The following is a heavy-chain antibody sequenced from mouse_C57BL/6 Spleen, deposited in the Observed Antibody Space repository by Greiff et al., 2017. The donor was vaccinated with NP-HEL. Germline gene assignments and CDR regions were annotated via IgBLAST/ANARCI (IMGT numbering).Heavy chain of an antibody. D-gene: IGHD2-1*01. CDR1: GYAFSSSW. CDR2: IYPGDGDT. V-gene: IGHV1-82*01. CDR3: ALYGNLDY. J-gene: IGHJ2*01. Sequence: QVQLQQSGPELVKPGASVKISCKASGYAFSSSWMNWVKQRPGKGLEWIGRIYPGDGDTNYNGKFKGKATLTADKSSSTAYMQLSSLTSEDSAVYFCALYGNLDYWGQGTTLTVSS.